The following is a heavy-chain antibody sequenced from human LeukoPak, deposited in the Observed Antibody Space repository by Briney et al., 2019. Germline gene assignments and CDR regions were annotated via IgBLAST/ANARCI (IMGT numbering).Heavy chain of an antibody. CDR2: IYPGDSDA. V-gene: IGHV5-51*01. D-gene: IGHD6-25*01. Sequence: GESLKISCKGSGYSFTNYWIGWVRQMPGKGLKWMGIIYPGDSDARYSPSFQGQVTISADKSISTAYLQWSSLKASDTAMYYCARLAASTSLLSWFDPWGQGTLVTVSS. J-gene: IGHJ5*02. CDR3: ARLAASTSLLSWFDP. CDR1: GYSFTNYW.